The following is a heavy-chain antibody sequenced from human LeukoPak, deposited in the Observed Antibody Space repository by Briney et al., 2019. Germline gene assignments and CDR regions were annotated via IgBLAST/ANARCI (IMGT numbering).Heavy chain of an antibody. CDR1: GFTFSSYS. D-gene: IGHD2-8*02. J-gene: IGHJ4*02. CDR3: AKVDNVLVGVFHY. CDR2: ISATGAST. V-gene: IGHV3-23*01. Sequence: PGGSLRLSCAASGFTFSSYSMNWVRQAPGKRLEWVSTISATGASTYYADSVKGRFTLSRDNSKNTLYLQMNSLRAEDTAVYYCAKVDNVLVGVFHYWGQGTLVTVSS.